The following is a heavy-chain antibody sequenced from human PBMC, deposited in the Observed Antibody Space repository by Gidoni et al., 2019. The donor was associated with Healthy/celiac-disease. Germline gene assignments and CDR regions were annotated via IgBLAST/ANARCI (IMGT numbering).Heavy chain of an antibody. CDR2: ISSSSSYI. Sequence: EVQLVESGGGLVKPGGSLRLSCAASGFTFSSYIMNWVRQAPGKGLEWVSSISSSSSYIYYADSVKGRFTISRDNDKNSLYLQMNSLRAEDTAVYYCARGRYCSGGSCRQSQDYFDYWGQGTLVTVSS. V-gene: IGHV3-21*01. CDR3: ARGRYCSGGSCRQSQDYFDY. D-gene: IGHD2-15*01. CDR1: GFTFSSYI. J-gene: IGHJ4*02.